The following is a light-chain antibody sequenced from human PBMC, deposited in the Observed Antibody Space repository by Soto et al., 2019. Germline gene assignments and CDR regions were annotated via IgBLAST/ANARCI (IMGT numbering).Light chain of an antibody. CDR2: EVS. Sequence: QSALTQPASVSGSPGQSITISCTGTSSDVGGYNYVSWYQQHPGKDPKVMIYEVSNRPSGVSNRFSGSKSGNTASLTISGLQAEDEADYDCSSYTSSNTLVVFGGGTKLTVL. V-gene: IGLV2-14*01. CDR1: SSDVGGYNY. J-gene: IGLJ2*01. CDR3: SSYTSSNTLVV.